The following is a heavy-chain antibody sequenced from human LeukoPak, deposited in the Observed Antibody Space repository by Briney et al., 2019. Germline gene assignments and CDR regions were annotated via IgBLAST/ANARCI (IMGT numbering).Heavy chain of an antibody. CDR2: IYNRETT. CDR1: GDSISSYY. V-gene: IGHV4-59*01. J-gene: IGHJ6*02. D-gene: IGHD4-11*01. Sequence: SETLSLTCTVSGDSISSYYWSWIRQPPGKGLEWIGYIYNRETTNYNPSLERRVTISEDTSKNQFSLMLTSVTAADTAVYYCARVVYSHYWPEGMDVWGQGTTVTVSS. CDR3: ARVVYSHYWPEGMDV.